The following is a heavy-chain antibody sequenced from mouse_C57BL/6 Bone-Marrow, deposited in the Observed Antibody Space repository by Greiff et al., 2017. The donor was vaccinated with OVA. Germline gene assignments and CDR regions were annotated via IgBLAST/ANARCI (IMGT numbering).Heavy chain of an antibody. Sequence: VKVVESGAELVRPGASVKLSCKASGYTFTDYYINWVKQRPGQGLEWIARIYPGSGNTYYNEKFKGKATLTAEKSSSTAYMQLSSLTSEDSAVYFCAREDAWFAYWGQGTLVTVSA. CDR1: GYTFTDYY. J-gene: IGHJ3*01. V-gene: IGHV1-76*01. CDR3: AREDAWFAY. CDR2: IYPGSGNT.